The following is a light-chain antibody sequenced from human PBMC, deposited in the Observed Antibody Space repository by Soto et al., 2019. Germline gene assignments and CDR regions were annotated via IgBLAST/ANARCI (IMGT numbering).Light chain of an antibody. CDR1: ALAKQY. CDR3: QSADITGPYV. V-gene: IGLV3-25*03. Sequence: SYELTQSPSVSVSLGQTATITCSGDALAKQYGYWYQQKPGHAPVLVIYKDRERPSGIPVRFSGSSSGTTITLTISGVQAEDEADYYCQSADITGPYVFGIGTKLTVL. CDR2: KDR. J-gene: IGLJ1*01.